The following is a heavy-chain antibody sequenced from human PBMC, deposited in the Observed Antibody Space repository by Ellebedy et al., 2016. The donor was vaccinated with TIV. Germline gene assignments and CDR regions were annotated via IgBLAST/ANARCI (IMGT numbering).Heavy chain of an antibody. CDR2: IYYSGST. CDR1: GGSISSGGYY. J-gene: IGHJ4*02. D-gene: IGHD2-21*02. Sequence: SETLSLSCTVSGGSISSGGYYWSWIRQHPGKGLEWIGYIYYSGSTYYNPSLKSRVTISVDTSKNQFSLKLSSVTAADTAVYYCARGLRVVTAILWGQGTLVTVSS. V-gene: IGHV4-31*03. CDR3: ARGLRVVTAIL.